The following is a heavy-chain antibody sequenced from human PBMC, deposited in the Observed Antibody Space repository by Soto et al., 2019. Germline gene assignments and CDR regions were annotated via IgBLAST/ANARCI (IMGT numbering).Heavy chain of an antibody. CDR1: GGSISSYY. V-gene: IGHV4-59*01. J-gene: IGHJ6*03. CDR3: ARSGVVPAAMDYYYYYMDV. CDR2: IYYSGST. D-gene: IGHD2-2*01. Sequence: QVQLQESGPGLVKPSETLSLTCTVSGGSISSYYWSWIRQPPGKGLEWIGYIYYSGSTNYNPSLKSRVTISVDTSKNQFSLQLSSVTAADTAVYYCARSGVVPAAMDYYYYYMDVWGKGTTVTVSS.